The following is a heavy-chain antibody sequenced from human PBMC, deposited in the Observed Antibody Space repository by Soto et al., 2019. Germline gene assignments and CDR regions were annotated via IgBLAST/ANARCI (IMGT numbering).Heavy chain of an antibody. CDR3: ARVLGSLSSAWAMDAFDI. D-gene: IGHD6-6*01. J-gene: IGHJ3*02. CDR1: GGSISSSNW. CDR2: IYHSGST. Sequence: SETLSLTCAVSGGSISSSNWWSWVRQPPGKGLEWIGEIYHSGSTNYNPSLKSRVTISVDKSKNQFSLKLSSVTAADTAVYYCARVLGSLSSAWAMDAFDIWGQGTMVTVSS. V-gene: IGHV4-4*02.